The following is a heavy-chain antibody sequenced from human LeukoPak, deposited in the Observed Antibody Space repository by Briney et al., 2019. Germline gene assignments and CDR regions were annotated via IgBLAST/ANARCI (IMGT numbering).Heavy chain of an antibody. Sequence: PSETLSLTCTVSGGSISSGSYYWSWIRQPAGKGLEWIGRIYTSGSTNYNPSPKSRITISVDPSTTQSSLKLSSVTAADTAVYYCARQSESYSHRPQFDPWGQGTLVTVSS. CDR2: IYTSGST. J-gene: IGHJ5*02. CDR3: ARQSESYSHRPQFDP. CDR1: GGSISSGSYY. D-gene: IGHD6-13*01. V-gene: IGHV4-61*02.